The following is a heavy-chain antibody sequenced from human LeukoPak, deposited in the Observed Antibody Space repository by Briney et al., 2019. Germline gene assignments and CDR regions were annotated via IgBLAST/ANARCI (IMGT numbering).Heavy chain of an antibody. CDR2: IYHSGST. CDR3: VGVGAGQDYFDY. Sequence: SETLSLTCTVSGYSISSGYYWGWIRQPPGKGLEWIGSIYHSGSTYYNPSLKSRVTISVDTSKNQFSLKLSSVTAADMAVYYCVGVGAGQDYFDYWGQGTLVTVSS. D-gene: IGHD1-26*01. J-gene: IGHJ4*02. CDR1: GYSISSGYY. V-gene: IGHV4-38-2*02.